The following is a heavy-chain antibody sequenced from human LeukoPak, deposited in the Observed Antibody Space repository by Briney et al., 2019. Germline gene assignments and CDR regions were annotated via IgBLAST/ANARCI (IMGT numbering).Heavy chain of an antibody. CDR3: AKDWCSFDD. J-gene: IGHJ4*02. V-gene: IGHV3-7*01. CDR1: GFTFSNYG. CDR2: IKGDSSER. Sequence: GGSLRLSCEASGFTFSNYGMSWVRQAQGKGLEWVANIKGDSSERHYVDSVKGRFSISRDSDKKTVYLQMYTLRAEDTAVYYCAKDWCSFDDWRQGALVTVS. D-gene: IGHD2-8*01.